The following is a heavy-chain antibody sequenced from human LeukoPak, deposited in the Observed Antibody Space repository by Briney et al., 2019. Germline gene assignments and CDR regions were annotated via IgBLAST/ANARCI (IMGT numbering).Heavy chain of an antibody. V-gene: IGHV3-74*01. CDR3: VRGAPFDY. CDR1: GFTFSSYW. CDR2: INSDGSSI. Sequence: SGGSLRLSCAASGFTFSSYWMHWVRQGPGKKGLVWVSRINSDGSSIAYADSVEGRFTISRDNAKNTLDLQMNSLRAEDTAVYFCVRGAPFDYWGQGTLVTVSS. J-gene: IGHJ4*02.